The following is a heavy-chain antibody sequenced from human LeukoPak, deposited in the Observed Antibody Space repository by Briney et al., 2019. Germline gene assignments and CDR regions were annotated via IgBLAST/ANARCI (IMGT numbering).Heavy chain of an antibody. Sequence: GRSLRLSCAASGFTFDDYAMHWVRQAPGKGLEWVSGISWNSGSIDYADSVKGRFTISRDNAKNSLYLQMNSLRAEDTALYYCAKDRGGRYSYGLDDYWGQGTLVTVSS. V-gene: IGHV3-9*01. CDR3: AKDRGGRYSYGLDDY. D-gene: IGHD5-18*01. CDR1: GFTFDDYA. CDR2: ISWNSGSI. J-gene: IGHJ4*02.